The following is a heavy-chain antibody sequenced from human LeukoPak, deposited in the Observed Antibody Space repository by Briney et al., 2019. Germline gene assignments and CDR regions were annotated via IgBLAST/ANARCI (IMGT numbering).Heavy chain of an antibody. V-gene: IGHV3-23*01. CDR1: GFTFNSYA. CDR3: AKNLYCGGGSCYPSALGMDV. J-gene: IGHJ6*02. Sequence: GGSLRLSCAASGFTFNSYAMSWVRQAPGKGLEWVSAISGSGASTYYADSVKGRFTISRDNSKNTLYLQMNSLRAEDTAVYYCAKNLYCGGGSCYPSALGMDVWGQGTTITVSS. D-gene: IGHD2-15*01. CDR2: ISGSGAST.